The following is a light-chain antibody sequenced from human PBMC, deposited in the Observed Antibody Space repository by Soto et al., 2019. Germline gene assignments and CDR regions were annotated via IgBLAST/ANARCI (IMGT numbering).Light chain of an antibody. CDR3: QQYNNWPYT. CDR1: QSVSHN. J-gene: IGKJ2*01. V-gene: IGKV3-15*01. CDR2: GAS. Sequence: EIVMTQSPGTLSVSPGERATLSCRASQSVSHNLAWYQKKPGHAPRLLFYGASFRATGVPARFSGSGSGTDFTLTISSLQSEDFAIYYCQQYNNWPYTFGQGTKLEIK.